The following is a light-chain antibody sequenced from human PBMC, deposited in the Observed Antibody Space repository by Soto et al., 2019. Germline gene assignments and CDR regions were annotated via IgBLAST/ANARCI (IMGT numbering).Light chain of an antibody. CDR1: SSDVGGYNY. V-gene: IGLV2-11*01. CDR2: GVS. CDR3: SSYTSSSTYV. J-gene: IGLJ1*01. Sequence: QSALTQPRSVSASPGQSVTISCTGTSSDVGGYNYVSWYQHHPGKAPKLMIYGVSKRPSGVPDRFSGSKSGNTASLTISGLQAEDEADYYCSSYTSSSTYVFGTGTKLTVL.